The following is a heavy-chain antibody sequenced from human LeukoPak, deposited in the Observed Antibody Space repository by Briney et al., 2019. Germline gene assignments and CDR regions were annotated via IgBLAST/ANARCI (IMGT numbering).Heavy chain of an antibody. CDR3: ARVSYSGSYLPPYYFDY. Sequence: PSETLSLTCTVSGGSISSSSYYWGWIRQPPGKGLEWIGSIYYSGSTYYNPSLKSRVTISVDTSKNQFSLKLSSVTAADTAVYYCARVSYSGSYLPPYYFDYWGQGTLVTVSS. V-gene: IGHV4-39*07. J-gene: IGHJ4*02. CDR1: GGSISSSSYY. CDR2: IYYSGST. D-gene: IGHD1-26*01.